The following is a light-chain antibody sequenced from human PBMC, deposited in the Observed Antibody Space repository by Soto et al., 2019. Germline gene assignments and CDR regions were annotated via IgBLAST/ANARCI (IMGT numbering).Light chain of an antibody. J-gene: IGKJ1*01. CDR3: QQYGSSGT. CDR1: QSFTSNY. CDR2: GAS. V-gene: IGKV3-20*01. Sequence: EIVLTQSPGTLSLSPGERATLSCGASQSFTSNYLAWYQQKPGQAPRLLIYGASYRATGIPARFSRSGSGTDFTLTISRLEPEDFAVYYCQQYGSSGTFGQGTKVDIK.